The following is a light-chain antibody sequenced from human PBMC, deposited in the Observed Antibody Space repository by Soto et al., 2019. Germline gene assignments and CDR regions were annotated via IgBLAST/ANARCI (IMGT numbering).Light chain of an antibody. J-gene: IGLJ2*01. CDR2: DVS. V-gene: IGLV2-14*03. CDR1: SSDVGGYNY. CDR3: SSYTSTNTVV. Sequence: QSALTQPAPVSGSPGQSITISCTGTSSDVGGYNYVSWYQQHPGKAPKLMIYDVSNRPSGVSNRFSGSKSGNTASLTISGLQAEDEAEYYCSSYTSTNTVVFGGGTKLTVL.